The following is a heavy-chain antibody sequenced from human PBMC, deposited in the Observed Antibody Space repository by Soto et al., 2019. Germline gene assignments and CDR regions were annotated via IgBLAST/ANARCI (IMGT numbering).Heavy chain of an antibody. Sequence: QVQLVQSGAEVKKPGASVKVSCKASGYTFTSYYMHWVRQAPGQGLEWMGIINPSGGSTTYAQKFQGRVTMTRDTSTSTVYTELSSLRSEDTALYYCARDSRALLWFGELYPYGMDVWGQGTTVTVSS. CDR1: GYTFTSYY. CDR3: ARDSRALLWFGELYPYGMDV. CDR2: INPSGGST. J-gene: IGHJ6*02. V-gene: IGHV1-46*01. D-gene: IGHD3-10*01.